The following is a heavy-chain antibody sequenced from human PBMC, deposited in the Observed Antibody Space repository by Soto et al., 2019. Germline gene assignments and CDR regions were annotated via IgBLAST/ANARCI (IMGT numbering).Heavy chain of an antibody. J-gene: IGHJ3*01. CDR3: VRDDQWAFDV. CDR1: GFNFRNYA. D-gene: IGHD6-19*01. CDR2: ISVGGGSI. V-gene: IGHV3-48*02. Sequence: EVQLVESGGGLIQPRRSLRISCAASGFNFRNYAMNWVRQAPGKGLEWISYISVGGGSIFYAESVNSRFTISRDDVKNSLYPQRNTLREEETALYICVRDDQWAFDVGGQGTMVIVSS.